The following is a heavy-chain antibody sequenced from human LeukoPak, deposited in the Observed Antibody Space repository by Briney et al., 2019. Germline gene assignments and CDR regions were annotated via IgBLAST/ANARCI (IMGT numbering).Heavy chain of an antibody. D-gene: IGHD2-2*01. CDR1: GYTFTGYY. CDR2: INPNSGGT. Sequence: ASVKVSCKASGYTFTGYYMHWVRQAPGQGLEWMGRINPNSGGTNYAQKFQGRVTITRDTSISTAYMELSRLRSDDTAVYCCARAFVVVPAAKIPNWFDPWGQGTLVTVSS. J-gene: IGHJ5*02. V-gene: IGHV1-2*06. CDR3: ARAFVVVPAAKIPNWFDP.